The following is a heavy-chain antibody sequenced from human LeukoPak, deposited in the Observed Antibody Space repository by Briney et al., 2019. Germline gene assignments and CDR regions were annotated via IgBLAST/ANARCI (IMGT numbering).Heavy chain of an antibody. J-gene: IGHJ5*02. Sequence: GESLKISCHGFGSSFTTYWISWVRQTPGKGLEWMGIVYPGGSITHYSPSFQGQVTISADKSTSTAYLQWSSLKASDTAMYYCACRKYFSTWSDPWGQGTLVTVSS. CDR3: ACRKYFSTWSDP. V-gene: IGHV5-51*01. CDR1: GSSFTTYW. CDR2: VYPGGSIT. D-gene: IGHD1-14*01.